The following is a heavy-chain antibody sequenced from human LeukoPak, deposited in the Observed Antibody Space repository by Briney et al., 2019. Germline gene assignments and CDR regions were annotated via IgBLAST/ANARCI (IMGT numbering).Heavy chain of an antibody. V-gene: IGHV4-30-4*08. J-gene: IGHJ3*02. Sequence: SQTLSLTCTVSGGSISSGDYYWSWIRRPPGKGLEWIGYIYYSGSTYYNPSLKSRVTISVDTSKNQFSLKLSSVTAADTAVYYCARNIVVVVAATPGRLERRPDAFDIWGQGTMVTVSS. CDR1: GGSISSGDYY. CDR2: IYYSGST. D-gene: IGHD2-15*01. CDR3: ARNIVVVVAATPGRLERRPDAFDI.